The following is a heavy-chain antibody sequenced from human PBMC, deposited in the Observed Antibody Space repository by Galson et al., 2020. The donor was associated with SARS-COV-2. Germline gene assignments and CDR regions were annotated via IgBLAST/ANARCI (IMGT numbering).Heavy chain of an antibody. V-gene: IGHV3-74*01. CDR3: ARGGCTSASCYRNAMDV. Sequence: GGSLRLSCTASGFTFSSHWMHWVRQVPGKGLVWVSRISSGGFTTNYADSVQGRFTISRDNAKNTLYPQMNSLRADDTAVYYCARGGCTSASCYRNAMDVWGQGTTVTVSS. CDR1: GFTFSSHW. J-gene: IGHJ6*02. D-gene: IGHD2-2*01. CDR2: ISSGGFTT.